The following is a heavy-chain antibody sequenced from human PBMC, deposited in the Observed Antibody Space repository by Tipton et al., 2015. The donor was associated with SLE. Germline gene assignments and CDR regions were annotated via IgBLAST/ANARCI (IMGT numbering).Heavy chain of an antibody. V-gene: IGHV1-18*01. CDR2: ISAYNGNT. Sequence: QSGAEVKKPGASAKVSCKASGYTFTSYGISWVRRAPGQGLEWMGWISAYNGNTNYAQKLQGRVTMTTDTSTSTAYMELRSLRSDDTAVYYCARDEGSYDILTGYSWFDPWGQGTLVTVSS. CDR1: GYTFTSYG. D-gene: IGHD3-9*01. J-gene: IGHJ5*02. CDR3: ARDEGSYDILTGYSWFDP.